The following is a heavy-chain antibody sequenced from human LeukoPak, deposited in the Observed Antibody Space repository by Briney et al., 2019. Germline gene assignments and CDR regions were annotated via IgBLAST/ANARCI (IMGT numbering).Heavy chain of an antibody. CDR3: ARWLVVVAATYYFDY. V-gene: IGHV1-18*01. CDR2: ISAYNGNT. D-gene: IGHD2-15*01. CDR1: GYTFTSYG. J-gene: IGHJ4*02. Sequence: ASVKVSCKASGYTFTSYGISWVRQAPGQGLEWMGWISAYNGNTNYAQKLQGRVTMTTDTSTSTAYMELRSLRSDDTAVSYCARWLVVVAATYYFDYWGQGTLITVSS.